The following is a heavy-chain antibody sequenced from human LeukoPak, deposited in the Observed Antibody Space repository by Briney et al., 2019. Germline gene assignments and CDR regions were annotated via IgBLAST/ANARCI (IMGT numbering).Heavy chain of an antibody. CDR3: ARVLPAAMNFDY. V-gene: IGHV4-39*01. CDR2: IYYSGYT. CDR1: GGSISSTSDH. D-gene: IGHD2-2*01. Sequence: SETLSLTCTVSGGSISSTSDHWGWIRQSPGKGLEWIGNIYYSGYTHYNPSLQSRVSLPADTSKNQFSLKLSSVTAADTAVYYCARVLPAAMNFDYWGQGTLVTVSS. J-gene: IGHJ4*02.